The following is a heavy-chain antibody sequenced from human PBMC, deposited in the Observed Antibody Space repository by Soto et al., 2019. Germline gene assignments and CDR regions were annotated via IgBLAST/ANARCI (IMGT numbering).Heavy chain of an antibody. V-gene: IGHV3-23*01. J-gene: IGHJ4*02. CDR1: GFTFSSYA. CDR3: AKSSYGDYLDY. CDR2: ISGSGGST. Sequence: EVQLLESGGGLVQPGGSLRLSCAASGFTFSSYAMSWVRQAPGKGLEWVSAISGSGGSTYYADSVEGRFTISRDNSKNTLYLQMNSQSAEDTATYYCAKSSYGDYLDYWGLGNLVTDSS. D-gene: IGHD4-17*01.